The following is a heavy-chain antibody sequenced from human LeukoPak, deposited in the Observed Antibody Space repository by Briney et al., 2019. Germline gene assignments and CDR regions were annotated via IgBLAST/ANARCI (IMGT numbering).Heavy chain of an antibody. J-gene: IGHJ4*02. CDR3: ARDIVVVPAAPGWSDY. V-gene: IGHV3-21*01. CDR1: GFTFSSYS. D-gene: IGHD2-2*01. CDR2: ISSSSYI. Sequence: GGSLRLSCAASGFTFSSYSMNWVRQAPGKGLEWVSSISSSSYIYYADSVKGRFTISRDNAKNSLYLQMNSLRAEDTAVYYCARDIVVVPAAPGWSDYWGQGTLVTVSS.